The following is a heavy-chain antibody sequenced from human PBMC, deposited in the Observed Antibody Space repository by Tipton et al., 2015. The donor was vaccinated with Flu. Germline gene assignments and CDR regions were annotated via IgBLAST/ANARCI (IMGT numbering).Heavy chain of an antibody. J-gene: IGHJ4*02. D-gene: IGHD3-22*01. CDR3: ARDAYYYDSSGYYYPYYFDY. CDR1: GGSISSYY. V-gene: IGHV4-59*01. Sequence: TLSLTCTVSGGSISSYYWSWIRQPPGKGLEWIGYIYYSGSTNYNPSLKSRVTISVDTSKNQFSLKLSSVTAADTAVYYCARDAYYYDSSGYYYPYYFDYWGQGTLVTVSS. CDR2: IYYSGST.